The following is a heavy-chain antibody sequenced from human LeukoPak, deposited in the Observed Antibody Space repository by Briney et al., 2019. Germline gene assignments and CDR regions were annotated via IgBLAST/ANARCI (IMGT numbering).Heavy chain of an antibody. D-gene: IGHD3-22*01. Sequence: ASVKVSCKASGYTFTSYYMHWVRQAPGQGLEWMGIINPSGGSTSYAQKFQGRVTMTRDMSTSTVYMELSNLRSEDTAVYYCARASYSYDINGWVPFDYWGQGTLVTVSS. CDR3: ARASYSYDINGWVPFDY. V-gene: IGHV1-46*01. J-gene: IGHJ4*02. CDR2: INPSGGST. CDR1: GYTFTSYY.